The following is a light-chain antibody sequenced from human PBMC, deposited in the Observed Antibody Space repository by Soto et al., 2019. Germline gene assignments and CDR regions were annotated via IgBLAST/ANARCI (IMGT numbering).Light chain of an antibody. V-gene: IGLV2-14*01. CDR3: SSYTGTRTLV. J-gene: IGLJ3*02. CDR2: EVR. Sequence: QSALTQPASVSGSPGQSITIACTGTNRDVGSYNLVSWYQQRPGEAPQLIISEVRNRPSGISYRFTGSKSGNTASLTISGLQAEDEADYYCSSYTGTRTLVFGGGTELAVL. CDR1: NRDVGSYNL.